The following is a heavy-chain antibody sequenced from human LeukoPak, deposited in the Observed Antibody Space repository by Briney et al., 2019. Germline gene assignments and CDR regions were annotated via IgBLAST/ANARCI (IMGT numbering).Heavy chain of an antibody. CDR1: GFTFSSYG. Sequence: GRPLRLSCAASGFTFSSYGMHWVRQAPGKGLEWVAVIWYDGSNKYYADSVKGRFTISRDNSKNTLYLQMNSLRAEDTAVYYCAITGGGYSSSWYFDYWGQGTLVTVSS. CDR2: IWYDGSNK. V-gene: IGHV3-33*01. CDR3: AITGGGYSSSWYFDY. J-gene: IGHJ4*02. D-gene: IGHD6-13*01.